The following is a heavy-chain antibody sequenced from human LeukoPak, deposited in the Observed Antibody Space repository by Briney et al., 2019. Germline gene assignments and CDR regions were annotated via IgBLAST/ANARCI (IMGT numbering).Heavy chain of an antibody. CDR3: AKEGYHYDSSGYAAYFDY. CDR2: ISGSGGST. J-gene: IGHJ4*02. CDR1: GFTFSSYA. V-gene: IGHV3-23*01. Sequence: GGSLRLSCAASGFTFSSYAMSWVRQAPGKGLEWVSAISGSGGSTYYADSVKGRFTISRDNSKNTLYLQMNSLRAEDTAVYYCAKEGYHYDSSGYAAYFDYWGQGTLVTVSS. D-gene: IGHD3-22*01.